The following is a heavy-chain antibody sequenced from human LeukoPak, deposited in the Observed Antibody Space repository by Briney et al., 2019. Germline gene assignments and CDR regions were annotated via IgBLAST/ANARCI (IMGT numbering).Heavy chain of an antibody. J-gene: IGHJ4*02. CDR2: ILSGGIT. D-gene: IGHD4-17*01. CDR3: AREFKAGGGDYGGSDY. V-gene: IGHV3-53*01. CDR1: GFTVSTHY. Sequence: GGSLRLSCAASGFTVSTHYMTWVRQAPGKGLEWVSVILSGGITYYADSVKGRFTISRDNAKNSLYLQMNSLRAEDTAVYYCAREFKAGGGDYGGSDYWGQGTLVTVSS.